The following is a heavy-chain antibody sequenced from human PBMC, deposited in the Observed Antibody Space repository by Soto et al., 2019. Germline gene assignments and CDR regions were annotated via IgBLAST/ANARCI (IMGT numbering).Heavy chain of an antibody. CDR1: GGSIGSSSYH. J-gene: IGHJ4*01. V-gene: IGHV4-39*01. CDR3: ARQEFRSSPYDY. CDR2: IYYTGST. D-gene: IGHD1-26*01. Sequence: QLQLQESGPGLVKPSETLSVTCSVSGGSIGSSSYHWGWIRQPPGKGLEWIGTIYYTGSTDYNPSTRSRLSISADRSKNVIALKLSSVTATDTAVYYCARQEFRSSPYDYWRHGALVTVSS.